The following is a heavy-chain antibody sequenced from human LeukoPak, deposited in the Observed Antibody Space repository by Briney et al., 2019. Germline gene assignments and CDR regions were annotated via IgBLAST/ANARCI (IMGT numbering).Heavy chain of an antibody. J-gene: IGHJ3*02. CDR2: ISASGGGT. V-gene: IGHV3-23*01. D-gene: IGHD3-22*01. Sequence: GGSLRLSCAASGFTFSSDGMSWVRQAPGKGLEWVSSISASGGGTVYADSVKGRFTISRDISKNTLYLQMNSLRAEDTSVYYCARLMDDSSGYFPDAFDIWGQGTMVTVSS. CDR1: GFTFSSDG. CDR3: ARLMDDSSGYFPDAFDI.